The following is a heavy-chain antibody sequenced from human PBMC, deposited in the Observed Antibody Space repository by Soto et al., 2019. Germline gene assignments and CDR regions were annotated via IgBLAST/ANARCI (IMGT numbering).Heavy chain of an antibody. CDR1: GGSISGYY. Sequence: SETLSLTCTVSGGSISGYYWSWVRQPAGKGLEWVGRIYSDGTTNYSPSLKSRVTMSLDTSKDQFSLHLNSVTAADTAVYYCSRVGCSNSKCYTRGMDVWGQGTTVTVS. V-gene: IGHV4-4*07. D-gene: IGHD2-2*01. CDR2: IYSDGTT. J-gene: IGHJ6*02. CDR3: SRVGCSNSKCYTRGMDV.